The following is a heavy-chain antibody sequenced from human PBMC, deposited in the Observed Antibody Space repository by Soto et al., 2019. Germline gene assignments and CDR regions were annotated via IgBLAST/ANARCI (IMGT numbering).Heavy chain of an antibody. CDR1: GFTFSSYA. D-gene: IGHD3-3*01. Sequence: DVQLLESGGGLVQPGGSLRLSCAASGFTFSSYALSWVRQAPGKGLEWVSGISDSGGSTYYADSVKGRFTISRDNSKNTLYLQMNSLRAEDTAVYYCAKPPYYDFWSSQGDYWGQGTLVTVSS. J-gene: IGHJ4*02. CDR3: AKPPYYDFWSSQGDY. CDR2: ISDSGGST. V-gene: IGHV3-23*01.